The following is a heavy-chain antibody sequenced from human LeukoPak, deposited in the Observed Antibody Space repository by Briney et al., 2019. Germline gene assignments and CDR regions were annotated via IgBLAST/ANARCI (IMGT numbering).Heavy chain of an antibody. J-gene: IGHJ4*02. D-gene: IGHD5-18*01. V-gene: IGHV4-38-2*01. CDR3: ARWVVDADMVDD. Sequence: SETLSLTCAVSGYSINSGYYWGWIRQPPGKRLEWIGNIYRSGYTYYNPSLKSRVTISVDTSTNHFSLKLWSVTAADTAVYYCARWVVDADMVDDWGQGTLVTVSS. CDR1: GYSINSGYY. CDR2: IYRSGYT.